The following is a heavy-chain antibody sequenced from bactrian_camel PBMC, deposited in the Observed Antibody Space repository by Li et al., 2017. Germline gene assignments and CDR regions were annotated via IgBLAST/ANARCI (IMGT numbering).Heavy chain of an antibody. V-gene: IGHV3S53*01. CDR3: AAEGGSATYCSGGHCCRVLDRRVSGN. CDR2: IDDAGRT. D-gene: IGHD6*01. Sequence: HVQLVESGGGSVEAGGSLRLSCTASKATDSSVSGSVCMGWFRQTPGKERERVASIDDAGRTLYADSVKDRFTISLDRRKITLHLQMSSLKLEDTAVYYCAAEGGSATYCSGGHCCRVLDRRVSGNWGQGTQVTVS. CDR1: KATDSSVSGSVC. J-gene: IGHJ4*01.